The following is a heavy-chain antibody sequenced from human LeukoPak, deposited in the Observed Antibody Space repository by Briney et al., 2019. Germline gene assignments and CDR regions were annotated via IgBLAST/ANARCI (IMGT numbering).Heavy chain of an antibody. J-gene: IGHJ4*02. CDR1: AFIFGDYA. V-gene: IGHV3-49*04. CDR2: IRSKGYGGTI. D-gene: IGHD3-3*01. Sequence: PGRSLRLSCTASAFIFGDYAMSWVRQAPGKGLEWVGFIRSKGYGGTIEYAASVKGRFTISRDDSKSIAYLQMNSLKTEDTAVYYCTRGPHYDFWSGYYFDYRGQGTLVTVSS. CDR3: TRGPHYDFWSGYYFDY.